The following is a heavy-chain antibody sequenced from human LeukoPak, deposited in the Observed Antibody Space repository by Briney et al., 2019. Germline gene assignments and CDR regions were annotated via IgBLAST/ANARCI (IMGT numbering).Heavy chain of an antibody. J-gene: IGHJ4*02. Sequence: GGSLRLSCAASGFTFSSYSMNWVRQAPGQGLEWVSSISSSSSYIYYADSFKGRFTISRDNAKNSLYLQMNSLRAEDTAVYYCARVWSPPYTSSWPYYFDPWGQGTLVTVSS. V-gene: IGHV3-21*06. CDR3: ARVWSPPYTSSWPYYFDP. D-gene: IGHD6-13*01. CDR1: GFTFSSYS. CDR2: ISSSSSYI.